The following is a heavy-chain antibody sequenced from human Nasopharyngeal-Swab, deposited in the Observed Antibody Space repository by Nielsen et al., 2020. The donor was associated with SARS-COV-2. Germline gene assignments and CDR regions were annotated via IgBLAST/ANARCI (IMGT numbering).Heavy chain of an antibody. Sequence: SETLSPTSAVYGGSFSGHQWSWVRQPPGKGLEWIGEVSHGGATNYNPSLKSRVTISVATSKNQFSLKLSSVTAADTAVYYCARGLSGIVPAPILGLGPYYSYYYMDVWGKGTTVTVSS. V-gene: IGHV4-34*01. D-gene: IGHD2-2*01. J-gene: IGHJ6*03. CDR2: VSHGGAT. CDR3: ARGLSGIVPAPILGLGPYYSYYYMDV. CDR1: GGSFSGHQ.